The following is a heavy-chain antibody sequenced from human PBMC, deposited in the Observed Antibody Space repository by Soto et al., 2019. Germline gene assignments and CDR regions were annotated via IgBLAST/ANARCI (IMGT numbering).Heavy chain of an antibody. D-gene: IGHD1-26*01. CDR1: GLTFSRYA. J-gene: IGHJ4*02. CDR3: AKASGESYPESRVFDQ. Sequence: EVQLLESGGGLVQPGGSLRLSCAVSGLTFSRYAMSWVRQAPGKGLEWVSAIINTGGDTLYADPVKARFTISRDNFKNTLYLQMNSLRAEDAAIYYCAKASGESYPESRVFDQWGQGTRVTVSS. V-gene: IGHV3-23*01. CDR2: IINTGGDT.